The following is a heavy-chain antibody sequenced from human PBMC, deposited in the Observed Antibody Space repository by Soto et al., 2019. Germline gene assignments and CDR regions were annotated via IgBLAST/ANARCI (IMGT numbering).Heavy chain of an antibody. V-gene: IGHV3-23*01. Sequence: EVQLLESGGGFVQPGGSLRLSCAASGLAFSNYAMTWVRQAPGRGLEWVSAISARDFITHYADSVKGRFTISRDNSKNTLYLELNSLRAEDTAVYYCAKILKTGSTSVGNGLDFWGQGTTVTVSS. CDR3: AKILKTGSTSVGNGLDF. CDR2: ISARDFIT. J-gene: IGHJ6*02. CDR1: GLAFSNYA. D-gene: IGHD1-26*01.